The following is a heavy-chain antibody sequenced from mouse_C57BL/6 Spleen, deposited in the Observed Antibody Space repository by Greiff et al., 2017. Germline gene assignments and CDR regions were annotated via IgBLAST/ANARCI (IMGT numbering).Heavy chain of an antibody. Sequence: QVTLKVSGPGILQSSQTLSLTCSFSGFSLSTSGMGVSWIRQPSGKGLEWLAHIYWDDDKRYNPSLKSRLTISKDTSRNQVFLKITSVDTADTATYYCARMDPVYERELYYAMDYWGQGTSVTVSS. J-gene: IGHJ4*01. D-gene: IGHD2-12*01. V-gene: IGHV8-12*01. CDR1: GFSLSTSGMG. CDR2: IYWDDDK. CDR3: ARMDPVYERELYYAMDY.